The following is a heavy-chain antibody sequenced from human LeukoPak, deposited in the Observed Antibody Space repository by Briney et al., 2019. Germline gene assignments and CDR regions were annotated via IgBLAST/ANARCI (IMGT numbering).Heavy chain of an antibody. D-gene: IGHD5-12*01. Sequence: GGSLRLSCAASGLTFNTYWMTWVRQASGKGLEWVATINRDGSEKNYVGSVRGRFTISRDNTKNSLYLQMNSLTVEDTAVYYCGRGPGYRSDYWGQGTLVTVSS. CDR2: INRDGSEK. V-gene: IGHV3-7*05. CDR3: GRGPGYRSDY. J-gene: IGHJ4*02. CDR1: GLTFNTYW.